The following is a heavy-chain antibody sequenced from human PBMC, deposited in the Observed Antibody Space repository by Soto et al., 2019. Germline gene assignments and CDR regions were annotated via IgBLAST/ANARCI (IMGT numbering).Heavy chain of an antibody. Sequence: PSETLSLTCTVSGGSVSNYYWTWIRQPPGKGPEWISYINYSGSTDHSPSLKSRVTISLDTSKNQFSLRLISVTAADTAVYYCARLAPRYRIRDYNYYSLDFWGQGTTVTVSS. J-gene: IGHJ6*02. V-gene: IGHV4-59*02. CDR1: GGSVSNYY. CDR2: INYSGST. D-gene: IGHD3-16*02. CDR3: ARLAPRYRIRDYNYYSLDF.